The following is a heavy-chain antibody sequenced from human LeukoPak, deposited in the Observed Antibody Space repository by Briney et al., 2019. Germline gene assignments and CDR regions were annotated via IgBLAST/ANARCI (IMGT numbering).Heavy chain of an antibody. Sequence: SGTLSLTCTVSGGSISSSTYSWGWIRQPPGKGPEWIGSVYSSGRTYYNPSLKSRVTISVDTSKNQLSLKLTSVTAADTAVYYCARQGSGYPNEYWGQGTLVTVSS. D-gene: IGHD3-3*01. CDR2: VYSSGRT. CDR1: GGSISSSTYS. J-gene: IGHJ4*02. CDR3: ARQGSGYPNEY. V-gene: IGHV4-39*01.